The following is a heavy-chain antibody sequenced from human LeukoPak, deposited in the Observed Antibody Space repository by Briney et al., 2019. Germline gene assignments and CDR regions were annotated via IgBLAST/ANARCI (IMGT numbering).Heavy chain of an antibody. V-gene: IGHV3-21*01. J-gene: IGHJ4*02. D-gene: IGHD2-15*01. CDR1: GFTFSSYS. CDR2: ISSSSSYI. Sequence: GGSLRLSCAASGFTFSSYSMNWVRQAPGKGLEWVSSISSSSSYIYYADSVKGRFTISRDNAKNSLYLQTNSLRAEDTAVYYCARDRGAWYCSGGSCYSYQFDYWGQGTLVTVSS. CDR3: ARDRGAWYCSGGSCYSYQFDY.